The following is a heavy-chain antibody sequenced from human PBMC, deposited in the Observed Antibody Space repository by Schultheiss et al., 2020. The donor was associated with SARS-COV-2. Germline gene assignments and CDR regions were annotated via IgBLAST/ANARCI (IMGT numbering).Heavy chain of an antibody. D-gene: IGHD3-16*01. CDR2: IYHSGGT. V-gene: IGHV4-59*01. J-gene: IGHJ6*02. Sequence: SQTLSLTCAVSGDFFSTYYWSWVRQPPGKGLEWIGYIYHSGGTRYHPSLKSRVTISVDTSKNQFSLRLTSVTAADTAVYYCARDAGLTPTGGRGMDVWGQGTTVTVSS. CDR1: GDFFSTYY. CDR3: ARDAGLTPTGGRGMDV.